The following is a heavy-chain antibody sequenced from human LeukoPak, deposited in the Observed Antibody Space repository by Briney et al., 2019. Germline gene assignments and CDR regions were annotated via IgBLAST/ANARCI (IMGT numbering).Heavy chain of an antibody. Sequence: PSQTLSLTCAVSGGSISSGGYSWSWIRQPPGKGLEWIGYIYHSGSTYYNPSLKGRVTMSVDRSKNQFSLKLSSVTAADTAVYYCARAYGGPYYYYGMDVWGQGTTVTVSS. CDR2: IYHSGST. V-gene: IGHV4-30-2*01. J-gene: IGHJ6*02. CDR3: ARAYGGPYYYYGMDV. CDR1: GGSISSGGYS. D-gene: IGHD4-23*01.